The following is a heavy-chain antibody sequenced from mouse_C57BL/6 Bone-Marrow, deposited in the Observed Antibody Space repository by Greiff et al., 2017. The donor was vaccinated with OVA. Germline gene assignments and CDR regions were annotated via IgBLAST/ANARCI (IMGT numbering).Heavy chain of an antibody. CDR1: GFSFNTYA. CDR2: IRSKSNNYAT. J-gene: IGHJ3*01. CDR3: VRQLELGLGFAY. V-gene: IGHV10-1*01. Sequence: EVKLVESGGGLVQPKGSLKLSCAASGFSFNTYAMNWVRQAPGKGLEWVARIRSKSNNYATYYADSVKDRFTISRDDSESMLYLQMNNLKTEDTAMYYCVRQLELGLGFAYWGQGTLVTVSA. D-gene: IGHD4-1*01.